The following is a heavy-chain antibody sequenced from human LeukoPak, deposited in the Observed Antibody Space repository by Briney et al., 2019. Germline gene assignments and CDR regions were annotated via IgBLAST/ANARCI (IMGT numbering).Heavy chain of an antibody. CDR2: IYSGGST. Sequence: PGGSLRLSCAASGFTVSSNYMNWVRQAPGKGLEWVSVIYSGGSTNYADSVKGRFTISRDNSKNTLYLRMNSLRADDTAVYYCIYGYTLDFWGQGTLVTVSS. J-gene: IGHJ4*02. CDR3: IYGYTLDF. CDR1: GFTVSSNY. V-gene: IGHV3-53*01. D-gene: IGHD5-18*01.